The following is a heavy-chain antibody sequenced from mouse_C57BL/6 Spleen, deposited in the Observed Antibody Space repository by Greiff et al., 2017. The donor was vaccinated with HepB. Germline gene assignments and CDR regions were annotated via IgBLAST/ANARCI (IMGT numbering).Heavy chain of an antibody. J-gene: IGHJ2*01. CDR1: GFTFSSYA. D-gene: IGHD1-1*01. CDR2: ISSGGDYI. CDR3: TKDAPYYGSSLGYFDY. V-gene: IGHV5-9-1*02. Sequence: EVKLMESGEGLVKPGGSLKLSCAASGFTFSSYAMSWVRQTPEKRLEWVAYISSGGDYIYYADTVKGRFTISRDNARNTLYLQMSSLKSEDTAMYYCTKDAPYYGSSLGYFDYWGQGTTLTVSS.